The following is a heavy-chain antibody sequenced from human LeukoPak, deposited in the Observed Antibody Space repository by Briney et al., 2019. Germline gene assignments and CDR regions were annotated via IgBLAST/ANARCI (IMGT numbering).Heavy chain of an antibody. Sequence: GGSLRLSCAASGFTFSSYGIHWVRQAPGKGLQWVAFIGYNGTNKYYADSVKGRFTISRDNSKNTLYLQTNSLRVEDTAVYHCAKDPGHMVAGYYMDVWGKGTTVTVSS. V-gene: IGHV3-30*02. J-gene: IGHJ6*03. CDR1: GFTFSSYG. CDR2: IGYNGTNK. D-gene: IGHD3-10*01. CDR3: AKDPGHMVAGYYMDV.